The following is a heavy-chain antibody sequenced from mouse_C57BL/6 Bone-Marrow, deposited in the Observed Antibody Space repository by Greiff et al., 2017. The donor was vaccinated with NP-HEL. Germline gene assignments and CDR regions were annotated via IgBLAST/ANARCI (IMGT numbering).Heavy chain of an antibody. CDR3: ARAEIYDGYFAMDY. D-gene: IGHD2-3*01. J-gene: IGHJ4*01. V-gene: IGHV1-22*01. Sequence: VQLKESGPELVKPGASVKMSCKASGYTFTDYNMHWVKQSHGKSLEWIGYINPNNGGTSYNQKFKGKATLTVNKSSSTAYMELRSLTSEDSAVYYCARAEIYDGYFAMDYWGQGTSVTVS. CDR2: INPNNGGT. CDR1: GYTFTDYN.